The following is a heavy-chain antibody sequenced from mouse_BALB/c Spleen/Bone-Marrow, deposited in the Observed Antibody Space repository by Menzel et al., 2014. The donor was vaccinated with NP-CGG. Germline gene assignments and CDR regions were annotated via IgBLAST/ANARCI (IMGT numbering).Heavy chain of an antibody. CDR3: ARHYFDY. V-gene: IGHV1-54*01. Sequence: VQLQHSGAELVRPGTSVKVSCKASGYAFTNYLIEWVKQRPGQGLGWIGVINPGGGGTNYNEKFKGKATLTADKSSSTAYMQLSSLTSDDSAVYFCARHYFDYWGQGTTLTVSS. J-gene: IGHJ2*01. CDR1: GYAFTNYL. CDR2: INPGGGGT.